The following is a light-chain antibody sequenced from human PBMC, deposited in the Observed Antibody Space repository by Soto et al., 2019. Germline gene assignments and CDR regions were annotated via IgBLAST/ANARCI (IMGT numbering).Light chain of an antibody. Sequence: EIVMTQSPATLSVSPGETATLSCRASQSVGSAVAWYQHKPGQAPRLLIVGASIRATGVPGRFSGGGARTEVTLTNSSLQSEDFAVYYCQQYQNWTPLTFGGGTTVEIK. CDR3: QQYQNWTPLT. CDR2: GAS. J-gene: IGKJ4*01. CDR1: QSVGSA. V-gene: IGKV3-15*01.